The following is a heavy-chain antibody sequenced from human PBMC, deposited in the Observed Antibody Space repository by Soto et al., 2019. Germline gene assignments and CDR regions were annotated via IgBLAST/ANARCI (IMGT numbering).Heavy chain of an antibody. CDR3: ARQEFASGWYPFDY. J-gene: IGHJ4*02. CDR2: IYYSGST. D-gene: IGHD6-19*01. CDR1: GGSISSGGYY. V-gene: IGHV4-61*08. Sequence: LSLTCTVSGGSISSGGYYWSWIRQRPGKGLEWIGYIYYSGSTNYNPSLESRVTISVDTSKNQFSLKLTSVTAADTAVYYCARQEFASGWYPFDYWGQGTLVTVSS.